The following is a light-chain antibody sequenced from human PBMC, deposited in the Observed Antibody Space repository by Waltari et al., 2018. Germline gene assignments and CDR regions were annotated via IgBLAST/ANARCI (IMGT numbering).Light chain of an antibody. V-gene: IGKV3-20*01. Sequence: EIVLTQSPGTLSLSPGERATLSGRASQSVSSSYLAWYQQKPGQAPRLLIYGASRRAPGIPDRFSGSGSGTDFTLTISRLEPEDFAVYYCQQYGSSTWTFGQGTKVEIK. CDR1: QSVSSSY. CDR2: GAS. J-gene: IGKJ1*01. CDR3: QQYGSSTWT.